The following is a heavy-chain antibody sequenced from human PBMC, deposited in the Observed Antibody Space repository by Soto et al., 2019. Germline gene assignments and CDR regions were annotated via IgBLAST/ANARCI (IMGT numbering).Heavy chain of an antibody. J-gene: IGHJ4*02. Sequence: EVQLVESGGGLVQPGGSLRLSCAASGFTVSSSNMRWVRQAPGMGLEWVSLIYSGGSTYYADSVKGRFTISRDNSKNTLFLQMNSVRADDTAMYYCARESSSGNSYFDYWGRGTLVAVSS. CDR3: ARESSSGNSYFDY. CDR2: IYSGGST. V-gene: IGHV3-66*01. D-gene: IGHD1-26*01. CDR1: GFTVSSSN.